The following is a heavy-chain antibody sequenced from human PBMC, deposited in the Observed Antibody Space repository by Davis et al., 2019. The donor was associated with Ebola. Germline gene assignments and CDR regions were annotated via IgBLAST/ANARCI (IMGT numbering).Heavy chain of an antibody. V-gene: IGHV3-33*01. CDR1: GFTFSNHG. Sequence: PGGSLRLSCAASGFTFSNHGMHWVRQAPDKGLEWVAAIWYDGSKTCYSDSVKGRFTISRDDSKNTLYLQMNSLRVEDTAVYYCGRGGSYSTGWSAPFDCWGQGTLVTVSS. CDR2: IWYDGSKT. D-gene: IGHD6-19*01. J-gene: IGHJ4*02. CDR3: GRGGSYSTGWSAPFDC.